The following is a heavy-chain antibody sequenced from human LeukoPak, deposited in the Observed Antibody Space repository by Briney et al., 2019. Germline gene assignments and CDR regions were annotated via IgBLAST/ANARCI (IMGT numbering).Heavy chain of an antibody. CDR1: GFDFSHYA. CDR3: ASGYSYSSGSYHP. J-gene: IGHJ5*02. CDR2: LYSGGGT. Sequence: QPGGSLRLSCTASGFDFSHYAIHWVRQAPGKGLEWVSVLYSGGGTSYADSVKGRFTVSRDNSKNTFYLQMNSLRAEDTAVYYCASGYSYSSGSYHPWGQGTLVTVSS. V-gene: IGHV3-66*01. D-gene: IGHD3-10*01.